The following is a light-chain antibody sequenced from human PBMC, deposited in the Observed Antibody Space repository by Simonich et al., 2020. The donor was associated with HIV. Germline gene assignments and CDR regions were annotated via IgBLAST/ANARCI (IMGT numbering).Light chain of an antibody. CDR2: GAS. CDR3: EQYDSWPPS. CDR1: QNVSNN. Sequence: EIEITHSPATLSVSPGKRATLSFRTSQNVSNNLAWYQQKPGQAPRLLMHGASTMDSGIPARFSGSGSGTEFTLTISSMQSEDFAVYYCEQYDSWPPSFGQGTKVEIK. J-gene: IGKJ1*01. V-gene: IGKV3-15*01.